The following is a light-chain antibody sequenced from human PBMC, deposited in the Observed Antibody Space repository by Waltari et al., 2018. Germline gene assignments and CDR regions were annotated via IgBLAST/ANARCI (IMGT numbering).Light chain of an antibody. J-gene: IGKJ4*01. CDR1: QTVRTTY. CDR3: QQYDISPLT. Sequence: ELVLTQSPGTLSLSPGERATLPCTASQTVRTTYLAWYPQKPRQAPTLLTYGASSRATGIPDRFSGSGSGTDFSLTISSLEPEDFAVYYCQQYDISPLTFGGGTKVEIK. CDR2: GAS. V-gene: IGKV3-20*01.